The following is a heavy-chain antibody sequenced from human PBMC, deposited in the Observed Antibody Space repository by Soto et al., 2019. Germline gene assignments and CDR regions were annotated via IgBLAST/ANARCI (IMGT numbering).Heavy chain of an antibody. CDR2: IKSKFDGETI. CDR3: ATGLLRYYAY. D-gene: IGHD3-9*01. CDR1: GFTFSTYA. J-gene: IGHJ4*01. Sequence: PGGSLRLSCAASGFTFSTYAMTWVRQAPGKGLEWVGRIKSKFDGETIDYAAPVKGRFTISRDDSKNILYLQMNSLNTEDTAVYYCATGLLRYYAYWGHGTLVTV. V-gene: IGHV3-15*01.